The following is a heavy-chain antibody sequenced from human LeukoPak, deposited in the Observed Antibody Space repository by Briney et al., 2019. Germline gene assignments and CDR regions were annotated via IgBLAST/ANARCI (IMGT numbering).Heavy chain of an antibody. D-gene: IGHD6-6*01. CDR3: ARLGPQYSSSSG. Sequence: SETLSLTCTVSGGSISSYYWSWIRQPPGKGLEWIGYIYYSGSTNYNPSLKSRVTISVDTSKNQFSLKLSSVTAADTAVYYCARLGPQYSSSSGWGQGTLVTVSS. J-gene: IGHJ4*02. CDR2: IYYSGST. CDR1: GGSISSYY. V-gene: IGHV4-59*08.